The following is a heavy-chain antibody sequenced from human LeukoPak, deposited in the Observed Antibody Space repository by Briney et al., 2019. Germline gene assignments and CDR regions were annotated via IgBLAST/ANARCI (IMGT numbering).Heavy chain of an antibody. D-gene: IGHD3-16*01. CDR2: IHNSGST. CDR1: SGSIGSDGYY. CDR3: AREGGRNSFDY. J-gene: IGHJ4*02. Sequence: SQTLSLTCTVSSGSIGSDGYYWSWIRQHPGKGLEWIGYIHNSGSTYYNPSLKSRVTISADTSKNQFSLNLSSATAADTAVYYCAREGGRNSFDYWGQGTLVTVSS. V-gene: IGHV4-31*03.